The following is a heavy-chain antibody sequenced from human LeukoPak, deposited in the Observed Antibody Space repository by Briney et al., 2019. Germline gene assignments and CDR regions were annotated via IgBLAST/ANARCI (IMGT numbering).Heavy chain of an antibody. CDR1: GFTFSSYS. D-gene: IGHD2-15*01. Sequence: GGSLRLSCAASGFTFSSYSMNWVRQAPGKGLEWVSSISSSSSYIYYADSVKGRFTISRDNAKNSLYLQMNSLRAEDTAVYYCARVEGGYCSGGSCTSYYMDVWGKGTTVTVS. CDR2: ISSSSSYI. CDR3: ARVEGGYCSGGSCTSYYMDV. J-gene: IGHJ6*03. V-gene: IGHV3-21*01.